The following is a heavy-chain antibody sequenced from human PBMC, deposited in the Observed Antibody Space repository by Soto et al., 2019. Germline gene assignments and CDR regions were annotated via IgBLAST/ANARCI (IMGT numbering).Heavy chain of an antibody. D-gene: IGHD3-10*02. CDR3: VRDRDLYRDMFHADL. J-gene: IGHJ4*01. Sequence: HPGGSLRLSCAASGFTFSTYSMNWVRQAPGKRLEWVSYISSSSTIFYADSVRGRFTISADNAENSVILQMNSLRDEDSAVYFCVRDRDLYRDMFHADLWGQGTLVTVSS. CDR2: ISSSSTI. CDR1: GFTFSTYS. V-gene: IGHV3-48*02.